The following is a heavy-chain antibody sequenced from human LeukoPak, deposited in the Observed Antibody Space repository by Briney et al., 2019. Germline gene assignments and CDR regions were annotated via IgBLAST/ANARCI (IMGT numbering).Heavy chain of an antibody. CDR3: ARTEWELLPVFDY. Sequence: ASVKVSCKASGYTFTSYDINWVRQATGQGLEWMGWMNPNSGNTGYAQKFQGRVTMTRDMSTSTVYMELSSLRSEDTAVYYCARTEWELLPVFDYWGQGTLVTVSS. V-gene: IGHV1-8*01. CDR1: GYTFTSYD. J-gene: IGHJ4*02. D-gene: IGHD1-26*01. CDR2: MNPNSGNT.